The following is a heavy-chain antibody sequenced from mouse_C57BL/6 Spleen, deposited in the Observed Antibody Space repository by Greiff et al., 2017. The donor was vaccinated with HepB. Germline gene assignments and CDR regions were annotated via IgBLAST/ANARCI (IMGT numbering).Heavy chain of an antibody. CDR1: GFSLTSYA. CDR3: ARIDDYDGGYYAMDY. Sequence: VQGVESGPGLVAPSQSLSITCTVSGFSLTSYAISWVRQPPGKGLEWLGVIWTGGGTNYNSALKSRLSISKDNSKSQVFLKMNSLQTDDTARYYCARIDDYDGGYYAMDYWGQGTSVTVSS. D-gene: IGHD2-4*01. J-gene: IGHJ4*01. CDR2: IWTGGGT. V-gene: IGHV2-9-1*01.